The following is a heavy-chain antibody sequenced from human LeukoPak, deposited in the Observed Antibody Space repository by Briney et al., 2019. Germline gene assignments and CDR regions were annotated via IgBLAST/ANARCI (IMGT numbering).Heavy chain of an antibody. CDR3: ARDTSYAFDY. CDR1: GFTFSSYS. V-gene: IGHV3-48*02. J-gene: IGHJ4*02. Sequence: GGSLRLSCEASGFTFSSYSMNWVRQAPGKGLEWVSYISSSSSTIKYADSVKGRFTISRDNVKKSLYLQMNSLRDEDTAVYYCARDTSYAFDYWGQGTLVTVSS. D-gene: IGHD2-2*01. CDR2: ISSSSSTI.